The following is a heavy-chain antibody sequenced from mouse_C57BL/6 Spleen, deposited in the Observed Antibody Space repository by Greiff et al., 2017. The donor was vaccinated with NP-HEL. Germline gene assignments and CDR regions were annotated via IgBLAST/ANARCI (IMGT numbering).Heavy chain of an antibody. V-gene: IGHV5-17*01. CDR3: AKYYGSRYYYAMDY. CDR1: GFTFSDYG. J-gene: IGHJ4*01. D-gene: IGHD1-1*01. Sequence: EVMQVESGGGLVKPGGSLKLSCAASGFTFSDYGMHWVRQAPEKGLEWVAYISSGSSTIYYADTVKGRFTISRDNAKNTLFLQMTSLRSEDTAMYYCAKYYGSRYYYAMDYWGQGTSVTVSS. CDR2: ISSGSSTI.